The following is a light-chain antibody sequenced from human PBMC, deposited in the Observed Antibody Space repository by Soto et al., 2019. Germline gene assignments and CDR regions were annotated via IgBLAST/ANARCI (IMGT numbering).Light chain of an antibody. CDR3: QSYDSSNPWV. J-gene: IGLJ3*02. Sequence: NFMLTQPHSVSESPGQTVTISCTRSSGSIASNYVQWYQQRPGSAPTTVIYEDNQRPSGVPDRFSGSIDSSSNSASLTISGLKTEDEAGYYCQSYDSSNPWVFGGGTKLTVL. V-gene: IGLV6-57*03. CDR2: EDN. CDR1: SGSIASNY.